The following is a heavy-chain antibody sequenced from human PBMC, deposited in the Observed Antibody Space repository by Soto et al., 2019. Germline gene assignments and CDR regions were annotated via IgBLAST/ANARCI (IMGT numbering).Heavy chain of an antibody. V-gene: IGHV4-34*01. D-gene: IGHD1-1*01. CDR2: INESGST. Sequence: QVQLQQWGAGLVKPSETLSLSCAVYGQSFSGHSWAWIRQPPGKGLEWIGEINESGSTYYNPSLKSRVTISTDTSKYQFSLKLSSVSAAATAAYFCARGSGIVALPGELEDVKYDYWGQGTLVNVSS. J-gene: IGHJ4*02. CDR1: GQSFSGHS. CDR3: ARGSGIVALPGELEDVKYDY.